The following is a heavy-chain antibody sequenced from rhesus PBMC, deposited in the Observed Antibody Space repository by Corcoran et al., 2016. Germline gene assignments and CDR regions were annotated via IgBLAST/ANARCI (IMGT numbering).Heavy chain of an antibody. CDR2: IYGSGSST. V-gene: IGHV4-169*02. Sequence: QVQLQESGPGLVKPSETLSVTCAVSGGSISSSYWSWIPQDPGKGLEWIGYIYGSGSSTNYNPSLTRRVTLSGDTSKNQLSRKLSSVTAADTAVYYCASGGYYSGSFDYWGQGVLVTVSS. D-gene: IGHD3-16*01. CDR1: GGSISSSY. CDR3: ASGGYYSGSFDY. J-gene: IGHJ4*01.